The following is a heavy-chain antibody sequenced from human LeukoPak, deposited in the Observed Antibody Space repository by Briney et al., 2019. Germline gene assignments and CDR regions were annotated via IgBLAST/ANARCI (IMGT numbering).Heavy chain of an antibody. CDR3: ARQKAGNCFDP. D-gene: IGHD6-19*01. V-gene: IGHV4-4*09. Sequence: SETLSLTCTVSGGSISSDYWSWIRQPPGKGLEWIGYIYTSGSNHYNPSLKSRVTISGGTSKNQFSLKLSSVTAADTAVYYCARQKAGNCFDPWGQGTPVTVSS. J-gene: IGHJ5*02. CDR2: IYTSGSN. CDR1: GGSISSDY.